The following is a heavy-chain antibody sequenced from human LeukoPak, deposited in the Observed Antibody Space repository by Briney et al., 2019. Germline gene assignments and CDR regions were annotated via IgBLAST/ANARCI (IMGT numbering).Heavy chain of an antibody. CDR3: ARGIGDILTGYYRN. D-gene: IGHD3-9*01. V-gene: IGHV3-21*01. J-gene: IGHJ4*02. CDR2: ISSSSSYI. Sequence: GGSLRLSCAASGFTFSSYSMNWVRQAPGKGLEWVSSISSSSSYIYYADSVKGRFTISRDNAKNSLYLQMNSLRAEDTAVYYCARGIGDILTGYYRNWGQGTLVTVSS. CDR1: GFTFSSYS.